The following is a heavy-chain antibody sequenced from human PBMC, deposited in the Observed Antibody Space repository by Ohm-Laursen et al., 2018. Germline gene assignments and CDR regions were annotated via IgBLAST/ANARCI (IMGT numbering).Heavy chain of an antibody. J-gene: IGHJ4*02. V-gene: IGHV4-39*01. CDR1: GGSISSSSYY. CDR3: ARQEVIVGIPNY. Sequence: PSETLSLTCTVSGGSISSSSYYWGWIRQPPGKGLEWIGSIYYSGSTYYNPSLKSRVTISVDTSRNQFSLKLSSVTAADTAVYYCARQEVIVGIPNYWGQGTLVTVSS. D-gene: IGHD3-22*01. CDR2: IYYSGST.